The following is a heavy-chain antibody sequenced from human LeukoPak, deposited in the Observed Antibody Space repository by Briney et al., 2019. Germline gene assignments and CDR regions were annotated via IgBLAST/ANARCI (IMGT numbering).Heavy chain of an antibody. CDR1: GYTFTGYY. CDR2: SNPNSGGT. J-gene: IGHJ5*02. V-gene: IGHV1-2*02. Sequence: ASVKVSCKASGYTFTGYYMHWVRQAPGQGLEWRGWSNPNSGGTNYAQKFQGRVTMTRDTSISTAYMELSRLRSDDTAVYYCARDRLIFGGSGRADWFDPWGQGTLVTVSS. CDR3: ARDRLIFGGSGRADWFDP. D-gene: IGHD3-10*01.